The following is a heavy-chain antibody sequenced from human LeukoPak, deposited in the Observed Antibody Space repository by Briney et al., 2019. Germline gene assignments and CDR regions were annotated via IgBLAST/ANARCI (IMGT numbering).Heavy chain of an antibody. CDR2: IYYSGST. V-gene: IGHV4-30-4*01. J-gene: IGHJ4*02. CDR1: GGPISSGAYY. CDR3: ARDRRLGGSGSYYTFDY. Sequence: PSETLSLTCTVSGGPISSGAYYWSWIRQPPGKGLEWIGYIYYSGSTYYNPSLKSRVTISVDTSKNQFSLKLSSVTAADTAVYYCARDRRLGGSGSYYTFDYWGQGTLVTVSS. D-gene: IGHD3-10*01.